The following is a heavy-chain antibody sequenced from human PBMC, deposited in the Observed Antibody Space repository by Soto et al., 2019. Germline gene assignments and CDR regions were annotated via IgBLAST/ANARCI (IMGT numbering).Heavy chain of an antibody. CDR1: GGSISSYY. CDR2: IYYGGST. J-gene: IGHJ6*03. V-gene: IGHV4-59*08. D-gene: IGHD2-2*01. Sequence: PSETLSLTCTVSGGSISSYYWSWIRQPPGKGLEWIGYIYYGGSTNYNPSLKSRVTISVDTSKNQFSLKLSSVTAADTAVYYCARHSVCSSTSCYVGNYMDVWGKGTTVTVSS. CDR3: ARHSVCSSTSCYVGNYMDV.